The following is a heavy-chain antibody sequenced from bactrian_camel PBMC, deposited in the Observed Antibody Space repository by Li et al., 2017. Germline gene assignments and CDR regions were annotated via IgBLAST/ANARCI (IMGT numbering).Heavy chain of an antibody. CDR3: TSVPRSGPFYGSRCGTEHY. J-gene: IGHJ4*01. CDR2: IDADGTT. CDR1: GYKYAMC. Sequence: VQLVESGGGLVQPGGSLRLSCVASGYKYAMCMGWFRQAPGKEREGVAYIDADGTTTYTASVKGRFTISQDSAKNTVYLQMDRLTPEDTGMYYCTSVPRSGPFYGSRCGTEHYWSQGTQVTVS. V-gene: IGHV3S53*01. D-gene: IGHD2*01.